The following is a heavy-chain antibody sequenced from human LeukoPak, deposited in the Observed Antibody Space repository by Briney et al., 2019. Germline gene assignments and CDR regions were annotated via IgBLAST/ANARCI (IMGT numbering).Heavy chain of an antibody. CDR2: ISWNSDSI. J-gene: IGHJ4*02. Sequence: GGSLRLSCAASGFTFDDYAIHLVRQAPGKGLEWVSGISWNSDSIVYADSVKGRFTISRDNAKNSLFLQMNSLRAEDTAVYYCARDKTPSKNDYSNCFDYWGQGTLVTVSS. D-gene: IGHD4-11*01. V-gene: IGHV3-9*01. CDR1: GFTFDDYA. CDR3: ARDKTPSKNDYSNCFDY.